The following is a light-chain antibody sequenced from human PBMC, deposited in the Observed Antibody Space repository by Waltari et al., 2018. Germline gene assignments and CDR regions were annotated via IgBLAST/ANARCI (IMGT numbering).Light chain of an antibody. V-gene: IGLV2-23*02. Sequence: QSALTQPASVSGSPGQSITLSCTAATSDVGSYNLVSWYQQHPGKAPKLMTYEVSKRPSGVSNRFSGSKSGNTASLTIAGLQAEDEADYYCCSYAGSSTWVFGGGTKLTVL. CDR2: EVS. J-gene: IGLJ3*02. CDR3: CSYAGSSTWV. CDR1: TSDVGSYNL.